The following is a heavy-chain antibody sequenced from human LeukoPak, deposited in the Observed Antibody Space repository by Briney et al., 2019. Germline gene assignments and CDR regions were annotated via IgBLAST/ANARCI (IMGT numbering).Heavy chain of an antibody. J-gene: IGHJ1*01. CDR3: AGGGVVVVPAAKRYFQH. V-gene: IGHV4-34*01. Sequence: SETLSLTCAVYGGSFSGYYWSWIRQPPGKGLEWIGEINHSGSTNYNPSLKSRVTISVDTSKNQFSLKLSSVTAADTAVYYCAGGGVVVVPAAKRYFQHWGQGTLVTVSS. CDR2: INHSGST. CDR1: GGSFSGYY. D-gene: IGHD2-2*01.